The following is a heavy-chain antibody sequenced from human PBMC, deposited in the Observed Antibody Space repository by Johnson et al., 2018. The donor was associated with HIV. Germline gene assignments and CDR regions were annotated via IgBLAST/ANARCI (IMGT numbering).Heavy chain of an antibody. CDR2: IKSKTDGGTT. CDR3: STDQAGDYVWGSYRYAFDI. J-gene: IGHJ3*02. Sequence: VQLVEFGGGLVKPGGSLRLSCATSGFTFSKAWMNWVRQAPGNGLEWVGRIKSKTDGGTTDYAAPVTGRFTISRDDSKNALFLQMNSLKTEDTAVYFCSTDQAGDYVWGSYRYAFDIWGQGTMVTVSS. CDR1: GFTFSKAW. V-gene: IGHV3-15*01. D-gene: IGHD3-16*02.